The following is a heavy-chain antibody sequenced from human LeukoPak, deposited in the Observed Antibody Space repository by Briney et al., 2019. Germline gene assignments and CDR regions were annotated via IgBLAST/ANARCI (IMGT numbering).Heavy chain of an antibody. D-gene: IGHD3-22*01. V-gene: IGHV4-59*01. CDR1: GGSISSYY. CDR3: ARDQHDSSGTDAFDI. Sequence: SETLSLTCTVSGGSISSYYWSWIRQPPGKGLEWIGYIYYSGSTNYNPSLKSRVTISVDTSKNQFSLKLSSVTAADTAVYYCARDQHDSSGTDAFDIWGQGTMVTVSS. CDR2: IYYSGST. J-gene: IGHJ3*02.